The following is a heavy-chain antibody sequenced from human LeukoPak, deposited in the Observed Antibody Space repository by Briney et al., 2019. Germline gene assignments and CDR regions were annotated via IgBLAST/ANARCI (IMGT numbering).Heavy chain of an antibody. V-gene: IGHV3-33*06. CDR1: GFTFSSYG. CDR3: AKYSSGWSAFDI. Sequence: GGSLRLSCAASGFTFSSYGLHWVRQAPGKGLEWVAVIWYDGSNKYYADSVKGRFTISRDNSKNTLYLQMNSLRAEDTAVYYCAKYSSGWSAFDIWGQGTMVTVSS. J-gene: IGHJ3*02. D-gene: IGHD6-19*01. CDR2: IWYDGSNK.